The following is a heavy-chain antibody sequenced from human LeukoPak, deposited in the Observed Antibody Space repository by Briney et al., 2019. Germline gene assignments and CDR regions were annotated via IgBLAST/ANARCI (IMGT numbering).Heavy chain of an antibody. CDR3: ARDLGQYYDTSDNWFDP. CDR1: GYTFTSYY. CDR2: INPSGGRT. V-gene: IGHV1-46*01. Sequence: ASVEVSCKASGYTFTSYYMHWVRQAPGQGLEWMGLINPSGGRTNYAQKFQGRFTISRDNAKNTLNLQMNSLRAEDTAVYYCARDLGQYYDTSDNWFDPWGQGTLVTVSS. J-gene: IGHJ5*02. D-gene: IGHD3-22*01.